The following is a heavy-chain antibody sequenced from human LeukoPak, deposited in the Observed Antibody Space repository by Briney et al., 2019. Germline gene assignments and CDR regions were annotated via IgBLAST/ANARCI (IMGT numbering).Heavy chain of an antibody. Sequence: ASVKVSCKASGYTFTSYAMHWVRQAPGQRLEWMGWINAGDGNTKYSQKFQGRVTITRDTSASTAYMVLSSLRSEDTAVYYCARDFSSWYERPHTGFDYWGQGTLVTVSS. CDR2: INAGDGNT. J-gene: IGHJ4*02. D-gene: IGHD6-13*01. CDR3: ARDFSSWYERPHTGFDY. CDR1: GYTFTSYA. V-gene: IGHV1-3*01.